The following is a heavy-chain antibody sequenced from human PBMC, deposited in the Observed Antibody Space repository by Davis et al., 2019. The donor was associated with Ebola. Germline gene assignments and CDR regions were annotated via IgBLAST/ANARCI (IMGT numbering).Heavy chain of an antibody. Sequence: PSETLSLTCTVSGGSISSYYWSWIRQPPGKGLEWIGYIYYSGSTNYNPSLKSRVTISVDTSKNQFSLKLSSVTAADTAVYYCAREKEDSGSYRLFDFWGQGTLVTVSS. CDR2: IYYSGST. CDR1: GGSISSYY. D-gene: IGHD1-26*01. J-gene: IGHJ4*02. CDR3: AREKEDSGSYRLFDF. V-gene: IGHV4-59*01.